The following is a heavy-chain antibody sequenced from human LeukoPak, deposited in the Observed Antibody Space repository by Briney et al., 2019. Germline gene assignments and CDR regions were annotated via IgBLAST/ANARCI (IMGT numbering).Heavy chain of an antibody. J-gene: IGHJ4*02. Sequence: SETLSLTCTVSGGSISSYFWSWIRQPAGKGPEWIGRIYSSGPTNYNPSLKSRVTMSVDTSKNQFSLRLSSVTAADTAVYYCARDSSGYGYLDYWGQGTLVTVSS. V-gene: IGHV4-4*07. CDR2: IYSSGPT. CDR3: ARDSSGYGYLDY. D-gene: IGHD6-25*01. CDR1: GGSISSYF.